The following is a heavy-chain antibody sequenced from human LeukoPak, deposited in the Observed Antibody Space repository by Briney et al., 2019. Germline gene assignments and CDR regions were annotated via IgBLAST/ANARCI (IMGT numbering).Heavy chain of an antibody. V-gene: IGHV4-39*06. CDR2: IYYSVST. CDR1: GGSTSSSSYY. CDR3: AREGGGAAPKTYYYYYYIDV. J-gene: IGHJ6*03. Sequence: PSETLSLTCTVSGGSTSSSSYYWGWIRQPPGKGLGWIGSIYYSVSTYYNPSLRSRVTISVDTSKNQFTLKLSSVTAADTAVYYCAREGGGAAPKTYYYYYYIDVWGKGTTVTVSS. D-gene: IGHD2-15*01.